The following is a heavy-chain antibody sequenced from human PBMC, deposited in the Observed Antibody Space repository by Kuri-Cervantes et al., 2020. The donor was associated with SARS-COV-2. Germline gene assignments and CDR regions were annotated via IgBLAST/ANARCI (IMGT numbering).Heavy chain of an antibody. CDR1: GASISSSTYY. J-gene: IGHJ4*02. CDR3: ARHVRPEITIFGVFITADDFDY. Sequence: SETLSPTCTVSGASISSSTYYWGWIRQPPGKGREWIGSIYYTGTTYYNSSHKTRVTISVDTSKNQFSLKLSSVTAADTAVYYCARHVRPEITIFGVFITADDFDYWGQGTLVTVSS. V-gene: IGHV4-39*01. D-gene: IGHD3-3*01. CDR2: IYYTGTT.